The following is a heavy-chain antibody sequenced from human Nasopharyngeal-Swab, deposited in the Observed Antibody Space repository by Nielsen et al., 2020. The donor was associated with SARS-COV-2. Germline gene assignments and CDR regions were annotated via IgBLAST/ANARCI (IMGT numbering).Heavy chain of an antibody. Sequence: WVRQAPGQGLVWMGGIVPIFGTANYAQKFQGRVTITADESTSTAYMELSSLRSEDTAVYYCARGYSSSWQGYYFDYWGQGTLVTVSS. CDR3: ARGYSSSWQGYYFDY. CDR2: IVPIFGTA. D-gene: IGHD6-13*01. V-gene: IGHV1-69*01. J-gene: IGHJ4*02.